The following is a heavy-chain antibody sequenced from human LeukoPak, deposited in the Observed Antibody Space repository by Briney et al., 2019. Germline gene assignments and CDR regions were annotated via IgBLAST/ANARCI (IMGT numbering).Heavy chain of an antibody. Sequence: PGGSLRLSCAASGFTFDDYAMHWVRQAPGKGLEWVSGISWNSGSIGYADSVKGRFTISRDNAKNTLYLQMNSLGAEDTAVYYCARLGARSGSYDYWGQGTLVTVSS. CDR1: GFTFDDYA. CDR2: ISWNSGSI. CDR3: ARLGARSGSYDY. J-gene: IGHJ4*02. V-gene: IGHV3-9*01. D-gene: IGHD3-10*01.